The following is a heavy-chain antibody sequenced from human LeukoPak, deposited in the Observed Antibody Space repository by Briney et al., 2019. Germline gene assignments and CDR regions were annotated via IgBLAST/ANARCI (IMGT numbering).Heavy chain of an antibody. CDR2: IYYSGST. V-gene: IGHV4-30-4*01. Sequence: MASETLSLTCTVSGGSISSGDYYWSWIRQPPGKGLEWIGYIYYSGSTYYNPSPKSRVTISVDTSKNQFSLKLSSVTAADTAVYYCARGNYYDSSGYLFDYYYGMDVWGQGTTVTVSS. CDR3: ARGNYYDSSGYLFDYYYGMDV. J-gene: IGHJ6*02. CDR1: GGSISSGDYY. D-gene: IGHD3-22*01.